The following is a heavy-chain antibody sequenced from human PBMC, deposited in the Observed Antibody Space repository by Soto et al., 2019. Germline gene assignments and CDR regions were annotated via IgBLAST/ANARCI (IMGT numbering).Heavy chain of an antibody. CDR1: GYSFTSYW. Sequence: GESLKISCKGSGYSFTSYWIGWVRQMPGKGLEWMGIIYPGDSDTGYSPSFQGQVTISADKSISTAYLQWSSLKASDTAMYYCARTSAGGKYYYGMDVWGQGTTVTVSS. V-gene: IGHV5-51*01. CDR3: ARTSAGGKYYYGMDV. CDR2: IYPGDSDT. J-gene: IGHJ6*02. D-gene: IGHD6-13*01.